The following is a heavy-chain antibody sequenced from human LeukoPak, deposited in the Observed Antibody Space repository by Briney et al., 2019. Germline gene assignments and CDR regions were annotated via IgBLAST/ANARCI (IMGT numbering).Heavy chain of an antibody. CDR3: ARERTYYFDY. Sequence: SETLSLTCTVSGGSISSGDYYWSWIRQPPGQGLEWIGYTYYRGSTYYNPSLKSRVIISVDTSKNQFSLKLSSMTAADTAVYYCARERTYYFDYWGQGTQVTVSS. J-gene: IGHJ4*02. V-gene: IGHV4-30-4*01. CDR2: TYYRGST. CDR1: GGSISSGDYY.